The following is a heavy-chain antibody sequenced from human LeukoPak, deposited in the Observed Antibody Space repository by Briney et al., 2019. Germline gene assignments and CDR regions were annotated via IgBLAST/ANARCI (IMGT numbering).Heavy chain of an antibody. J-gene: IGHJ3*02. CDR3: ARGTPYYDSSGYYFDAFDI. V-gene: IGHV1-2*02. Sequence: ASVKVSCKASGYTFTGYYMHWVRQAPGQGLEWMGWINPNSGGTNYAQKFQGRVTMTRNTSISTAYMELSSLRSEDTAVYYCARGTPYYDSSGYYFDAFDIWGQGTMVTVSS. CDR1: GYTFTGYY. CDR2: INPNSGGT. D-gene: IGHD3-22*01.